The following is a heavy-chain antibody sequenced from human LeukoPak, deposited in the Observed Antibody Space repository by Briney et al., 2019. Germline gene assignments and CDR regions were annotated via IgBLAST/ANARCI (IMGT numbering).Heavy chain of an antibody. J-gene: IGHJ4*02. CDR2: INHSGST. CDR1: GGSFSGYY. V-gene: IGHV4-34*01. CDR3: ARRIDGYNYRRMDY. D-gene: IGHD5-24*01. Sequence: PSETLSLTCAVYGGSFSGYYWSWIRQPPGKGLEWIGEINHSGSTNYNPSLKSRVTISVDTSKNQFSLKLSSVTAADTAVYYCARRIDGYNYRRMDYWGQGTLVTVSS.